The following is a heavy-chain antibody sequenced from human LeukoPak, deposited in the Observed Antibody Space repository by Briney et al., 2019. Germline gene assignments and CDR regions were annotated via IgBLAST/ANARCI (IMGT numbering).Heavy chain of an antibody. V-gene: IGHV4-59*01. CDR1: GGTFSGYY. CDR3: ARVPSGMRPWYFDL. D-gene: IGHD2-8*01. J-gene: IGHJ2*01. Sequence: SETLSLTCAVYGGTFSGYYWSWIRQPPGKGLEWIGYIYYSGSTNYNPSLKSRVTISVDTSKNQFSLKLSSVTAADTAVYYCARVPSGMRPWYFDLWGRGTLVTVSS. CDR2: IYYSGST.